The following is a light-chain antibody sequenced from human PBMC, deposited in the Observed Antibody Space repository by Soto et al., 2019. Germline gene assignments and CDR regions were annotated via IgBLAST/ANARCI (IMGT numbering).Light chain of an antibody. V-gene: IGKV1-9*01. J-gene: IGKJ4*02. CDR1: QDIAIY. Sequence: IQLTQSPSSLSASVGDRVTITCRASQDIAIYLAWYQQKPGEAPKLLIYAASTLYGGVPSRFSGSGSGTDFALTITSLQAEDCATDYCQQLRMYPSTFGGGTKVEIK. CDR2: AAS. CDR3: QQLRMYPST.